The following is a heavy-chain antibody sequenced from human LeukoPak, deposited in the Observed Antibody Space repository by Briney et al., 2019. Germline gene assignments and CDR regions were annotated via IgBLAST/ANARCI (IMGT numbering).Heavy chain of an antibody. CDR1: GFTFDDYA. D-gene: IGHD6-13*01. J-gene: IGHJ4*02. CDR2: ISWNSDSV. CDR3: AKGTSYASSWYSSNDY. V-gene: IGHV3-9*01. Sequence: GGSLRLSCTASGFTFDDYAMHWVRQAPGKGLEWISGISWNSDSVGYADSVKGRFTISRDNAKNSLYLQMSSLRAEDTAFYYCAKGTSYASSWYSSNDYWGQGTLVTVSS.